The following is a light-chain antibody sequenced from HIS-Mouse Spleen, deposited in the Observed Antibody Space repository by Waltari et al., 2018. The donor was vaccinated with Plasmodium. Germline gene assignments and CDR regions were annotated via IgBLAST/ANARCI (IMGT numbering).Light chain of an antibody. V-gene: IGLV2-23*03. Sequence: QSALTQPASASVSPGQPITIPSTGTSSDVGSYNLVPWYQQHPGKAPKLMIYEGSKRPSGVSNRFSGSKSGNTASLTISGLQAEDEADYYCCSYAGSSTFVFGGGTKLTVL. CDR2: EGS. CDR3: CSYAGSSTFV. J-gene: IGLJ3*02. CDR1: SSDVGSYNL.